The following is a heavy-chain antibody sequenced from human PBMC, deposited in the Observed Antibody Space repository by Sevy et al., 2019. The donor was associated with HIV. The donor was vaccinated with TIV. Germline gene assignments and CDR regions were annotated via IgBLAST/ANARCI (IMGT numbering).Heavy chain of an antibody. D-gene: IGHD3-22*01. CDR3: AKDMDYRDSSGFPLTFDY. Sequence: GGSLRLSCAASGFTFSSYGMHWVRQAPGKGLEWVTSISYDGSNKYYADSVKGRFTIARDSSKNTVHLQINSLRTEDTAVYYCAKDMDYRDSSGFPLTFDYWGQGTLVTVSS. J-gene: IGHJ4*02. CDR2: ISYDGSNK. V-gene: IGHV3-30*18. CDR1: GFTFSSYG.